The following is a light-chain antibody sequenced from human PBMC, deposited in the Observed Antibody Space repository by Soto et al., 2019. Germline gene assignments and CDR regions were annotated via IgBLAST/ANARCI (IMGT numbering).Light chain of an antibody. CDR2: TDF. V-gene: IGLV1-44*01. CDR1: SSNIGSST. Sequence: QSVLTQPPSASGSPGQTVTISCSGSSSNIGSSTVNWYQQLPGTAPKLLIYTDFHRPAGVPDRFSGSKSGTSASLAISGLRSEDEADYYCASWDARVTGGVFGGGTKVTVL. J-gene: IGLJ3*02. CDR3: ASWDARVTGGV.